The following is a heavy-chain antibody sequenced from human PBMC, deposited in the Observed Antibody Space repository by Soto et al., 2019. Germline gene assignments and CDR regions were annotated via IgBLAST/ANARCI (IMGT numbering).Heavy chain of an antibody. V-gene: IGHV4-30-4*01. J-gene: IGHJ5*02. D-gene: IGHD2-8*01. CDR3: ARGCTLYGGVGWFDP. CDR2: IYYSGST. CDR1: GGSISSGDYY. Sequence: SETLSLTCTVSGGSISSGDYYWSWIRQPPGKGLEWIGYIYYSGSTYYNPSLKSRVTISVDTSKNQFSLKLSSVTAADTAVYYCARGCTLYGGVGWFDPWGQGTLVTVSS.